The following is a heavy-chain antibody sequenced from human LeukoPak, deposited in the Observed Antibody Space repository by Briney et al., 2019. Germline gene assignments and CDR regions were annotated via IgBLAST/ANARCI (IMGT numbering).Heavy chain of an antibody. D-gene: IGHD1-26*01. CDR3: ARALWELHRPHFDY. CDR2: ISSSGSTI. Sequence: LPGGSLRLSCAASGFTFSNYAMNWVRQAPGKGLEWVSYISSSGSTIYYADSVKGRFTISRDNAKNSLYLRMNSLRAEDTAVYYCARALWELHRPHFDYWGQGTLVTVSS. J-gene: IGHJ4*02. V-gene: IGHV3-48*03. CDR1: GFTFSNYA.